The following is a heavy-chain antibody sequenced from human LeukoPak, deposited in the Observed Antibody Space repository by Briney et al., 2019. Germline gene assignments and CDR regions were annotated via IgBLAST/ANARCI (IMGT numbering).Heavy chain of an antibody. V-gene: IGHV1-8*01. D-gene: IGHD1-26*01. Sequence: ASVKVSCKASGYTFTSYDINWVRQATGQGLEWMGWMNPNSGNTGYAQKFQGRVTMTRNTSMSTAYMELSSLRSEGTAVYYCAIDEWELLQNGYWGQGTLVTVSS. J-gene: IGHJ4*02. CDR1: GYTFTSYD. CDR3: AIDEWELLQNGY. CDR2: MNPNSGNT.